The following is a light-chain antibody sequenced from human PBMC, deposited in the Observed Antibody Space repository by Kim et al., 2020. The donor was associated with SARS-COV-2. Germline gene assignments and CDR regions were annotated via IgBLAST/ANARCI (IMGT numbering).Light chain of an antibody. J-gene: IGKJ2*01. CDR1: QCVCSHY. CDR2: SLS. V-gene: IGKV3-20*01. Sequence: SPGERYTVSCRYRQCVCSHYLVGSHQKPGQAASLLIFSLSNSATGSPDRFSGGGSATNFTLPSSRLEPEAFPVYSCQQYGIASPYTFGQGTKLEI. CDR3: QQYGIASPYT.